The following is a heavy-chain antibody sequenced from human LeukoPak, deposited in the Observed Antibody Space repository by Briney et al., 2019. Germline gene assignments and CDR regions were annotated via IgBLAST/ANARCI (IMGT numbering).Heavy chain of an antibody. CDR3: ARVTTAGIYYFDY. V-gene: IGHV4-38-2*02. Sequence: NPSETLSLTCTVSLYSITSAYYWGWIRQPPGKGLEWIGSIYHSGGTYYNPSLKSRVTLSVDTSKNQFSLNLNSVTAADTAVCYCARVTTAGIYYFDYWGQGTLVTVSS. CDR1: LYSITSAYY. CDR2: IYHSGGT. D-gene: IGHD6-13*01. J-gene: IGHJ4*02.